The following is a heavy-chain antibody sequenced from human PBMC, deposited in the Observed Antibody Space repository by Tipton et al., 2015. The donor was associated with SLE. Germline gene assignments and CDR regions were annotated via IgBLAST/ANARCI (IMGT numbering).Heavy chain of an antibody. Sequence: QSGPEVKKPGASVKVSCKASGYTFTSYGISWVRQAPGPGLEWMGWISAYNGNTNYAQKLQGRVTMTTDTSTSTAYMELRSLRSDTALGYFCAGASYGNGGSRVPHLVAAWGGGPLV. V-gene: IGHV1-18*01. J-gene: IGHJ4*02. D-gene: IGHD2-15*01. CDR1: GYTFTSYG. CDR3: AGASYGNGGSRVPHLVAA. CDR2: ISAYNGNT.